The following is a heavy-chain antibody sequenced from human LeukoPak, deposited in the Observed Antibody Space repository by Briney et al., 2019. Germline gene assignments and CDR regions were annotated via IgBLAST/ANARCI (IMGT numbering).Heavy chain of an antibody. CDR3: ARHAELLYYFDY. D-gene: IGHD3-10*01. Sequence: PSETLSLTCTVSGGSISSSSYYWSWIRQPPGKGLEWIGYIHHSGSTNYNPSLNSRVTISVDTSKNQFSLNLSSVTAADTAVYYCARHAELLYYFDYWGQGTLVTVSS. J-gene: IGHJ4*02. CDR2: IHHSGST. V-gene: IGHV4-61*05. CDR1: GGSISSSSYY.